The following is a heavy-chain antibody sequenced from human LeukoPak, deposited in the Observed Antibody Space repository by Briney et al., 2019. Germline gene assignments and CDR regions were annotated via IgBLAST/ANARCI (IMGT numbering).Heavy chain of an antibody. D-gene: IGHD6-13*01. CDR1: GFTFSSYA. CDR2: ISGSGGST. J-gene: IGHJ1*01. V-gene: IGHV3-23*01. CDR3: AKARPYSSSWYYFQH. Sequence: PGGSLRLSCAASGFTFSSYAMSWVRQAPGKGLEWVSAISGSGGSTYYADSVKGRFTISRDNSKNSLYLQMNSLRTEDTALYYCAKARPYSSSWYYFQHWGQGTLVTVSS.